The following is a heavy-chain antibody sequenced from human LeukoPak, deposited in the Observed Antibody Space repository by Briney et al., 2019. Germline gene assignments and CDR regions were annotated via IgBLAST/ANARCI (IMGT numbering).Heavy chain of an antibody. D-gene: IGHD3-22*01. Sequence: SETLSLTCTVSGGSIRTSYWSWFRQPAGKGLEWIGRIYTSGSTNYNPSLKSRVTMSLDTSKNHFSLNLRSVTAADTAVYFCATDDYDSAVYSYWGQGTLVTVSS. CDR1: GGSIRTSY. V-gene: IGHV4-4*07. CDR3: ATDDYDSAVYSY. CDR2: IYTSGST. J-gene: IGHJ4*02.